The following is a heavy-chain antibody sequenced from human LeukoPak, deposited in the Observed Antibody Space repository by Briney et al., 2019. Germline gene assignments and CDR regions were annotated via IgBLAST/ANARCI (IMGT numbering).Heavy chain of an antibody. CDR3: ARRQYSSSWYDY. CDR2: IDPSDSYT. V-gene: IGHV5-10-1*01. Sequence: GESLKISCKGSGYSFTSYWISWVRRMPGKGLEWMGRIDPSDSYTNYSPSFQGHVTISADKSISTAYLQWSSLKASDTAMYYCARRQYSSSWYDYWGQGTLVTVSS. J-gene: IGHJ4*02. D-gene: IGHD6-13*01. CDR1: GYSFTSYW.